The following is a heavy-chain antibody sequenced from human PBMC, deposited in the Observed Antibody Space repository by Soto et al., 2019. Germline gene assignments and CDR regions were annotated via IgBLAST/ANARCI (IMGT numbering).Heavy chain of an antibody. J-gene: IGHJ4*02. Sequence: VHLVASGGDLVQPGGSLRLSCAISGFAVNNDYVSWVRQAPGKGLEWVSVISKDGSTVYADSVQGRFFVSRDATRNMVFLQMNSLRVEDTAVYHCTRDSSYYGSGRGVLDYWGQGTLVTVSS. CDR3: TRDSSYYGSGRGVLDY. CDR1: GFAVNNDY. D-gene: IGHD3-10*01. V-gene: IGHV3-66*01. CDR2: ISKDGST.